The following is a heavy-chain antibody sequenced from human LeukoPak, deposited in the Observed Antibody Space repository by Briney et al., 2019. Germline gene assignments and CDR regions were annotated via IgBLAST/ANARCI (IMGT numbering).Heavy chain of an antibody. D-gene: IGHD3-9*01. J-gene: IGHJ4*02. V-gene: IGHV3-48*02. Sequence: GGPQRLSCATSGFSFTDYPMNWVRQAPGKGLEWISNIRTTAEGAKYAYYADSVKGRVTNSRDDGNNTLYLHMNSLRDDDTAVYYCATDQRYAFDYWGQGILVTVSS. CDR2: IRTTAEGAKYA. CDR3: ATDQRYAFDY. CDR1: GFSFTDYP.